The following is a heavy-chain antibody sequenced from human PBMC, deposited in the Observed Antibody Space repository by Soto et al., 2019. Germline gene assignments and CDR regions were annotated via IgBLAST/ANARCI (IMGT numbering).Heavy chain of an antibody. CDR2: INPNSGDT. CDR1: GYPFTGYY. Sequence: QVQLVQSGAEVKKPGASVKVSCKTSGYPFTGYYIHWVRQAPGQGLEWMALINPNSGDTNYGHKFQGRVTLTRDTSINTVYMEVTSLRFDDTAVYYCAVAGLPFEYWGQGTLVTVFS. D-gene: IGHD6-19*01. V-gene: IGHV1-2*02. J-gene: IGHJ4*02. CDR3: AVAGLPFEY.